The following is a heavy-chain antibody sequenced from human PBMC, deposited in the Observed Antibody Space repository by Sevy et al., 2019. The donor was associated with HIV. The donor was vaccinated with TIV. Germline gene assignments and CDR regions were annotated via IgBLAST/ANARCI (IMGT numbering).Heavy chain of an antibody. CDR1: GFTVSSNH. V-gene: IGHV3-53*01. J-gene: IGHJ6*03. Sequence: GGSLRLSCAASGFTVSSNHMTWVRQAPGKGLEWVSVIYSSGNTYYADAVKGRFTISRDNSKNALYLQMHSLRAEDTAVYYCAREGIDGYGGNSYYMDVWGKGTTVTVSS. D-gene: IGHD4-17*01. CDR3: AREGIDGYGGNSYYMDV. CDR2: IYSSGNT.